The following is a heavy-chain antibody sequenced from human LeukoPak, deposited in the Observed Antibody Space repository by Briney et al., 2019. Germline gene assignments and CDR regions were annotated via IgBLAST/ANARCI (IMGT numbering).Heavy chain of an antibody. J-gene: IGHJ5*02. CDR1: GGTFSIYA. Sequence: SVKVSCNASGGTFSIYAISWVRQAPGQGLEWMGRIIPIFGIANYAQKFQGRVTITADKSTSTAYMELSSLRSEDTAVYYCARESCSSTSCYLGWFDPWGQGTLVTVSS. D-gene: IGHD2-2*01. CDR3: ARESCSSTSCYLGWFDP. CDR2: IIPIFGIA. V-gene: IGHV1-69*04.